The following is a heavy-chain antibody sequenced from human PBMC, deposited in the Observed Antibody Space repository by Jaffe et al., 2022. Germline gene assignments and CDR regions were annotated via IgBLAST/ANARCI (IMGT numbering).Heavy chain of an antibody. D-gene: IGHD3-9*01. Sequence: QLQLQESGPGLVKPSETLSLTCTVSGGSISSSSYYWGWIRQPPGKGLEWIGSIYYSGSTYYNPSLKSRVTISVDTSKNQFSLKLSSVTAADTAVYYCARLKIKNSLRYDYYDILTGLRGENWFDPWGQGTLVTVSS. CDR3: ARLKIKNSLRYDYYDILTGLRGENWFDP. J-gene: IGHJ5*02. CDR1: GGSISSSSYY. CDR2: IYYSGST. V-gene: IGHV4-39*01.